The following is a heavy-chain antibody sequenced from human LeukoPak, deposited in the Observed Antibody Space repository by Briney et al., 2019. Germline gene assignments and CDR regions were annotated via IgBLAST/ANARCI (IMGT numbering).Heavy chain of an antibody. CDR1: GFSFSRYT. Sequence: PGGSLRLSCAASGFSFSRYTMNWVRQAPGKGLEWVSSISSSSSYIYYADSVKGRFTISRDNAKNSLYLQMNSLRAEDTAVYYCARDQYYDSSGYYPYWGQGTLVTVSS. CDR3: ARDQYYDSSGYYPY. D-gene: IGHD3-22*01. V-gene: IGHV3-21*01. CDR2: ISSSSSYI. J-gene: IGHJ4*02.